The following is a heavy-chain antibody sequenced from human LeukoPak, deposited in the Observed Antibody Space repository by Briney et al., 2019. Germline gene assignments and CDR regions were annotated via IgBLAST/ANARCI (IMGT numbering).Heavy chain of an antibody. J-gene: IGHJ4*02. CDR3: ARGGYSYGLTY. CDR1: GFTFSSYS. V-gene: IGHV3-48*01. CDR2: ISSSSNTM. Sequence: GGSLRLSCAASGFTFSSYSMNWVRQAPGKGLEWVSYISSSSNTMYYADSVKGRFTISRDNAKNSLYLQMNSLRAEDTAVYYCARGGYSYGLTYWGQGTLVTVSS. D-gene: IGHD5-18*01.